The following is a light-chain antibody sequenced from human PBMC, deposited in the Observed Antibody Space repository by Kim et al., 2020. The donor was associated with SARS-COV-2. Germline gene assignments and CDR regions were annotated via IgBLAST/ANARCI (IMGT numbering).Light chain of an antibody. J-gene: IGLJ2*01. CDR1: KLGDKY. V-gene: IGLV3-1*01. CDR2: QDT. Sequence: VSPGQTASITCSGDKLGDKYACWYQQKPGQSPVLVIYQDTKRPSGIPERFSGSNSGNTATLTISGTQAMDEADYYCQAWESSTVVFGGGTQLTVL. CDR3: QAWESSTVV.